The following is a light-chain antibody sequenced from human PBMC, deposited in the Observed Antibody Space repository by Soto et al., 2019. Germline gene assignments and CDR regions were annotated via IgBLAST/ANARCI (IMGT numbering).Light chain of an antibody. CDR1: SSDVVTYKY. CDR2: EVS. Sequence: QSALTQPASVSGSPGQSIAISCTGTSSDVVTYKYVSWYQQHPGKAPKLMIYEVSIRPSGVSDRFSGSKSGNTASLTISGLRPEDEAYYYCCSYAGINTRVVFGGGTKLTVL. J-gene: IGLJ2*01. CDR3: CSYAGINTRVV. V-gene: IGLV2-14*01.